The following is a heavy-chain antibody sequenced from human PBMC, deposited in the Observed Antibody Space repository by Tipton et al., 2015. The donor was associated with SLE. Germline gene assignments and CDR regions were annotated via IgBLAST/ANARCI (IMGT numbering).Heavy chain of an antibody. V-gene: IGHV4-34*01. CDR1: GGSLSGHC. CDR3: ARGVVPAYNY. CDR2: INHGGSA. D-gene: IGHD2-2*01. J-gene: IGHJ4*02. Sequence: TLSLTCAVYGGSLSGHCWAWIRQPPGKGPEWIGEINHGGSATYKPSLESRVTISLDTSKRQFSLKVRSVTAADTGVYYCARGVVPAYNYWGQGTLVTVSS.